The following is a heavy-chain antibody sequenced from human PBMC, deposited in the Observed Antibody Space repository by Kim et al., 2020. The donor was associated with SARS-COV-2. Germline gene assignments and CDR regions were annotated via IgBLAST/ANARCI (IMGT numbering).Heavy chain of an antibody. Sequence: GGSLRLSCEASGFSFSGSGVHWVRQGSGKGLEWVGRIMNKANNYATVYAASVRGRFTISRDDTKNTAYLQMNGLKTEDTAVYYCLIPVTTSDPYNWGDPWGQGILVIVSS. CDR2: IMNKANNYAT. D-gene: IGHD4-17*01. CDR1: GFSFSGSG. J-gene: IGHJ5*02. CDR3: LIPVTTSDPYNWGDP. V-gene: IGHV3-73*01.